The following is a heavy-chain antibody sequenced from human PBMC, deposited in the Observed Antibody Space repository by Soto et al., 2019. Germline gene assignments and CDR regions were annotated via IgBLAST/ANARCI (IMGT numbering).Heavy chain of an antibody. CDR1: EFTFSNYG. V-gene: IGHV3-30*18. CDR3: AKETLVRYMKYGYFDL. Sequence: QVQLVESGGGVVQPGGSLRLPCAASEFTFSNYGMHWVRQAPGKGLEWVAVISHDGTTNFYADSATGRFTISRDNSRNTMYLQMNSRRREDTAVYYCAKETLVRYMKYGYFDLWGRGTLVTVSS. D-gene: IGHD1-1*01. CDR2: ISHDGTTN. J-gene: IGHJ2*01.